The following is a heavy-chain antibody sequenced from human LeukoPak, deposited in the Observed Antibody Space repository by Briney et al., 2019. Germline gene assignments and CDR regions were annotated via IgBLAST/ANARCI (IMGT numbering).Heavy chain of an antibody. V-gene: IGHV3-23*01. Sequence: SGGSLRLSCATSGFTFSTYAMNWVRQAPGKGLEWVSVISVSGGSTYYADPVKGRFTISRDNAKNTLYLQMNSLRAEDTAVYYCASEGTTGTTWGPDYWGQGTLVTVSS. D-gene: IGHD1-1*01. CDR2: ISVSGGST. CDR3: ASEGTTGTTWGPDY. J-gene: IGHJ4*02. CDR1: GFTFSTYA.